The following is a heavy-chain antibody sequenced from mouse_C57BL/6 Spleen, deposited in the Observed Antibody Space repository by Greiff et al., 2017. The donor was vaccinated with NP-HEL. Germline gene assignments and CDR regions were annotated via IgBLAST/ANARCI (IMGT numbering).Heavy chain of an antibody. J-gene: IGHJ4*01. Sequence: VQLQQSGPELVKPGASVKISCKASGYAFSSSWMNWVKQRPGKGLEWIGRIYPGDGDTNYNGKFKGKATLTADKSSSTAYMQLSSLTSEDSAVYFWARGGGARAMDYWGQGTSVTVSS. CDR1: GYAFSSSW. CDR2: IYPGDGDT. V-gene: IGHV1-82*01. CDR3: ARGGGARAMDY.